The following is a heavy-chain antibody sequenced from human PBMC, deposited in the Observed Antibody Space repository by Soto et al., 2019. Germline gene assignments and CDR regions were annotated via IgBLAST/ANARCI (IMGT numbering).Heavy chain of an antibody. CDR1: GFTFSSYA. CDR2: ISYDGSNK. CDR3: ARVLLIVGAIRLLDY. Sequence: QVQLVESGRGGVQPGRTLRLSCAASGFTFSSYAMHWVRQAPGKGLEWVAVISYDGSNKYYADSVKGRFTISRDNSKNTLYLQMNSLRAEDTAVYYCARVLLIVGAIRLLDYWGQGTLVTVSS. J-gene: IGHJ4*02. V-gene: IGHV3-30-3*01. D-gene: IGHD1-26*01.